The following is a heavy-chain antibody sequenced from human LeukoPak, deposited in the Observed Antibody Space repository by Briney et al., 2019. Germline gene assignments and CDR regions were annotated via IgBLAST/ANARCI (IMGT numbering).Heavy chain of an antibody. D-gene: IGHD6-13*01. CDR3: ARLGPGYSGSWYAFDP. J-gene: IGHJ5*02. V-gene: IGHV5-51*01. CDR2: IYPGDSDT. Sequence: GESLKISCKGSGYSFTSYWIGWVRQMPGKGLEWMGIIYPGDSDTRYSPSLQGQVTISADKSISTAYLRWSSLKASDTAMYYCARLGPGYSGSWYAFDPWGQGTLVTVSS. CDR1: GYSFTSYW.